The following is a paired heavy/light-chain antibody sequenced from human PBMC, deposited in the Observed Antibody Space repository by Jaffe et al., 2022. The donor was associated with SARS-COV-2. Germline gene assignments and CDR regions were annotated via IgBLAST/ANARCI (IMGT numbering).Light chain of an antibody. CDR3: AAWDDSLSGSWV. Sequence: QSVLTQPPSASGTPGQRVTISCSGSSSNIGSNYVYWYQQLPGTAPKLLIYRNNQRPSGVPDRFSGSKSGTSASLAISGLRSEDEADYYCAAWDDSLSGSWVFGGGTKLTVL. CDR1: SSNIGSNY. CDR2: RNN. V-gene: IGLV1-47*01. J-gene: IGLJ3*02.
Heavy chain of an antibody. Sequence: QLQLQESGPGLVKPSETLSLICTVSGGSISSSDYCWDWIRQTPGKGLEWIGSIYYSGTTYYNPSLKSRVTISVDTSKNQLSLKLSSVTAADTAVYYCARHRRDIVAPKFGVDVWGQGTTVTVSS. J-gene: IGHJ6*02. CDR2: IYYSGTT. CDR1: GGSISSSDYC. V-gene: IGHV4-39*01. CDR3: ARHRRDIVAPKFGVDV. D-gene: IGHD5-12*01.